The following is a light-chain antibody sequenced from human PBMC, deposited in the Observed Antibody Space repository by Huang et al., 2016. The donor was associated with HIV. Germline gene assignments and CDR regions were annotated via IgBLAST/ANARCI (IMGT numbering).Light chain of an antibody. CDR1: QSLLYSLNNKNY. J-gene: IGKJ5*01. V-gene: IGKV4-1*01. CDR3: QQYYQNPQT. CDR2: WAS. Sequence: DIVMNQSPDSLSVSPGERATIDCKYIQSLLYSLNNKNYLAWFQQQPVRPPKLLLYWASTRESVIPELFSGSGSGTDFTLTINNLQPEDVATYYCQQYYQNPQTFGQGT.